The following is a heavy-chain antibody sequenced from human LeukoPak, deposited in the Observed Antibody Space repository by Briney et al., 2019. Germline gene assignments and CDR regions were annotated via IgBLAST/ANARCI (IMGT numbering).Heavy chain of an antibody. Sequence: SETLSLTCAVSGGSISSGGYSWSWIRQPPGKGLEWIGYIYHSGSTYYNPSLKSRVTISVDRSKNQFSLKLSSVTAADTAVYYCASQYCSGGTCHADFWGQGTLVTVSS. CDR1: GGSISSGGYS. CDR2: IYHSGST. J-gene: IGHJ4*02. D-gene: IGHD2-15*01. CDR3: ASQYCSGGTCHADF. V-gene: IGHV4-30-2*01.